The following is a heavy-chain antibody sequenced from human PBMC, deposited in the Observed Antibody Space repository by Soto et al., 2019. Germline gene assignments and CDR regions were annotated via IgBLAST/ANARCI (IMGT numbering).Heavy chain of an antibody. CDR3: ARVSPDTAMVNYWFDP. Sequence: SETLSLTCTVSGGSISSGDYYWSWIRQPPGKGLEWIGYIYYSGSTYYNPSLKSRVTISVDTSKNQFSLKLSSVTAADTAVHYCARVSPDTAMVNYWFDPWGQGTLVTVSS. J-gene: IGHJ5*02. V-gene: IGHV4-30-4*01. CDR2: IYYSGST. D-gene: IGHD5-18*01. CDR1: GGSISSGDYY.